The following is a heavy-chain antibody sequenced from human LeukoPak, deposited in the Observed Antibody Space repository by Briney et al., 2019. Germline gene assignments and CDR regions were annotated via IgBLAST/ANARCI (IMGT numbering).Heavy chain of an antibody. D-gene: IGHD3-10*01. V-gene: IGHV1-18*01. J-gene: IGHJ4*02. CDR3: ARNRTGTFDF. CDR1: GYTFRNYG. CDR2: ISGDSYDT. Sequence: GASVKVSCRASGYTFRNYGINWVRQAPGQGLEWMGWISGDSYDTKYEQKLQGRVTMTTDTSTSTAYMELRSLRSDDTAVYYCARNRTGTFDFWGQGTLVTVSS.